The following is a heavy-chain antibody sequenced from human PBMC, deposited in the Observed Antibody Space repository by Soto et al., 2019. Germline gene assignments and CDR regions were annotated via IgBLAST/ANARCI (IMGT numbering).Heavy chain of an antibody. CDR2: IVVGSGNT. J-gene: IGHJ6*02. V-gene: IGHV1-58*01. D-gene: IGHD5-12*01. Sequence: ASVKVSCKASGFTFTSSAVQWVRQARGQRLEWIGWIVVGSGNTNYAQKFQERVTITRDMSTSTAYMELSSLRSEDTAVYYCAAVGYGPYYYYGMDVWGQGTTVTVSS. CDR1: GFTFTSSA. CDR3: AAVGYGPYYYYGMDV.